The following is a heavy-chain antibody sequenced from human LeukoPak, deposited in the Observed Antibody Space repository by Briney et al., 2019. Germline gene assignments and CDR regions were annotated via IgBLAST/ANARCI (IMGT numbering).Heavy chain of an antibody. CDR1: GYTFTGYY. D-gene: IGHD3-22*01. J-gene: IGHJ3*02. V-gene: IGHV1-2*02. CDR3: ARDSGITMIVAKDAFDI. CDR2: INPNSGGT. Sequence: ASVKVSCKASGYTFTGYYMHWVRQAPGQGLEWMGWINPNSGGTNYAQKFQGRVTMTRDTSISTAYMELSGLRSDDTAVYYCARDSGITMIVAKDAFDIWGQGTMVTVSS.